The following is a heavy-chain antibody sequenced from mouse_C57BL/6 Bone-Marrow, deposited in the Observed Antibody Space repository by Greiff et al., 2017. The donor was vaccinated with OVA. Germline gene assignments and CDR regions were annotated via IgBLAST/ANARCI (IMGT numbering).Heavy chain of an antibody. CDR3: TTTVVAKYWYFDV. D-gene: IGHD1-1*01. Sequence: VQLQQSGAELVRPGASVKLSCTASGFNIKDDYMHWVKQRPEQGLEWIGWIDPENGDTEYASKFQGKATITADTSSNTAYLQLSSLTSEDTAVYYCTTTVVAKYWYFDVWGTGTTVTVSS. V-gene: IGHV14-4*01. CDR1: GFNIKDDY. J-gene: IGHJ1*03. CDR2: IDPENGDT.